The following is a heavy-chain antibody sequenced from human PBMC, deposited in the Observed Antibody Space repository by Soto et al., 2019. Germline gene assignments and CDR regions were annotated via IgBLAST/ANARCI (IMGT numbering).Heavy chain of an antibody. D-gene: IGHD5-12*01. Sequence: KPSETLSLTCAVYGGSFSGYYWSWIRQPPGKGLEWIGEINHSGSTNYNPSLKSRVTISVDTSKNQFSLKLSSVTAADTAVYYCARWGDGYNPDWFDPWGQGTLVTVSS. J-gene: IGHJ5*02. CDR2: INHSGST. CDR3: ARWGDGYNPDWFDP. V-gene: IGHV4-34*01. CDR1: GGSFSGYY.